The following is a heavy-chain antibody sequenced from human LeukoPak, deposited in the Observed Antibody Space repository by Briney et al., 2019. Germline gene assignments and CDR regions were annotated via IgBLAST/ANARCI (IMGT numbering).Heavy chain of an antibody. Sequence: SETLSLTCAVYGGSFSGYYWSWIRQPPGKGLEWIGEINHRGRTNYNPSLKSRVTISVDTSKNQFSVKLSSVTAADTAVYYCARGDSSMGLNYWGQGTLVTVSS. J-gene: IGHJ4*02. CDR1: GGSFSGYY. CDR3: ARGDSSMGLNY. D-gene: IGHD1-26*01. CDR2: INHRGRT. V-gene: IGHV4-34*01.